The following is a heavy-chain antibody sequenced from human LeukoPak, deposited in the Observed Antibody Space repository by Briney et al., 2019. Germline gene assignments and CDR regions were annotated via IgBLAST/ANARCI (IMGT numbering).Heavy chain of an antibody. V-gene: IGHV4-59*08. Sequence: PSETLSLTCTVSGGSISSYYWSWIRQPPGKGLEWIGYIFYSGSTNYNPSLKSRVTISVDTSKNQFSLKLNSVTAADTTVYYCARQGYYDSSGYSHYGVDVWGQGTTVTVSS. CDR2: IFYSGST. J-gene: IGHJ6*02. CDR1: GGSISSYY. CDR3: ARQGYYDSSGYSHYGVDV. D-gene: IGHD3-22*01.